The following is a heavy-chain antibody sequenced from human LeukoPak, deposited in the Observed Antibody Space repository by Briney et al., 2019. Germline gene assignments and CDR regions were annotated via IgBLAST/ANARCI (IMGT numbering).Heavy chain of an antibody. D-gene: IGHD6-13*01. CDR1: GYSLTNYW. V-gene: IGHV5-51*01. CDR2: IYPGDSDT. J-gene: IGHJ4*02. CDR3: ARQGGSSWYFTY. Sequence: GESLKISCKGSGYSLTNYWMGWVRQMPGKSLEWMGIIYPGDSDTTYSPSFQGQVTISADKSISTAYLQWSSLKASDTAMYYCARQGGSSWYFTYWGQGTLVTVSS.